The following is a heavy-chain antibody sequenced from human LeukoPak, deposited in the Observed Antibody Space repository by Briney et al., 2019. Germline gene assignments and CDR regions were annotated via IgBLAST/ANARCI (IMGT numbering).Heavy chain of an antibody. CDR2: INHSGST. J-gene: IGHJ4*02. Sequence: SETLSLTCAVYGGSFSGYYWSWIRQPPGKGLERIGEINHSGSTNYNPSLKSRVTISVDTSKNQFSLKLSSVTAADTAVYYCARGAGAAAGTSTDYWGQGTLVTVSS. CDR3: ARGAGAAAGTSTDY. V-gene: IGHV4-34*01. D-gene: IGHD6-13*01. CDR1: GGSFSGYY.